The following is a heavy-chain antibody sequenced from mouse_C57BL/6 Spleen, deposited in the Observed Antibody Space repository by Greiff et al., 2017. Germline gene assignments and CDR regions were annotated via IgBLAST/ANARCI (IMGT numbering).Heavy chain of an antibody. CDR2: IDPSDSET. Sequence: QVQLQQPGAELVRPGSSVKLSCKASGYTFTSYWMHWVKQRPIQGLEWIGNIDPSDSETHYNQKFKDKATLTVDKSYSTAYMQLSSLTSEDSAVYYCSRDYGSSYAMDYWGQGTSGTGPS. J-gene: IGHJ4*01. V-gene: IGHV1-52*01. D-gene: IGHD1-1*01. CDR3: SRDYGSSYAMDY. CDR1: GYTFTSYW.